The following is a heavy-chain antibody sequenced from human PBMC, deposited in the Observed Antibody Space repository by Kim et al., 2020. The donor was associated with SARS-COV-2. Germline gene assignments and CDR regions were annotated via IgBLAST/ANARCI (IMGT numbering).Heavy chain of an antibody. J-gene: IGHJ4*02. V-gene: IGHV3-66*02. D-gene: IGHD5-12*01. Sequence: GGSLRLSCAASGFTVSSNYMSWVRQAPGKGLEWVSVIYSGGSTYYADSVKGRFTISRDNSKNTLYLQMNSLRAEDTAVYYCARPPYSGYSGYWGQGTLVTVSS. CDR3: ARPPYSGYSGY. CDR2: IYSGGST. CDR1: GFTVSSNY.